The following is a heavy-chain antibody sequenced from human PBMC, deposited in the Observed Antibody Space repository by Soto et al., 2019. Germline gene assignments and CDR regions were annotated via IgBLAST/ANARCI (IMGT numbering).Heavy chain of an antibody. CDR2: IYDSGST. V-gene: IGHV4-30-4*01. Sequence: QVQLQESGPGLVKPSQTLSLTCTIAGGSISSGDYYWSWIRQPPGKGLEWIGHIYDSGSTYNNPALNSRITISRDPSESQFSLNLRSVTAADTAVYYCARGLSGDKVDSWGQGTLVTVSS. D-gene: IGHD1-1*01. CDR3: ARGLSGDKVDS. CDR1: GGSISSGDYY. J-gene: IGHJ4*02.